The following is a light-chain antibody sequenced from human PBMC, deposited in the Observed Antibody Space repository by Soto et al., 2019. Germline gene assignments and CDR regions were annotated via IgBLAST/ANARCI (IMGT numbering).Light chain of an antibody. V-gene: IGLV2-14*01. Sequence: QSALTQPASVSGSPGQSITISCTGTSSDVGGYNSVSWFQQHPSKAPKLIIYEVSHRPSGVSIRFSGSKSGNTASLTISGLQAEDEADYYCNSYRHITTLVFGTGTKVTVL. CDR2: EVS. CDR3: NSYRHITTLV. J-gene: IGLJ1*01. CDR1: SSDVGGYNS.